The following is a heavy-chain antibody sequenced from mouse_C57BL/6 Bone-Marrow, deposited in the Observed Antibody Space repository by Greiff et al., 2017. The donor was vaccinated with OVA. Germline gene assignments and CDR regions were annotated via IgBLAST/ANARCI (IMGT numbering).Heavy chain of an antibody. V-gene: IGHV2-2*01. CDR2: IWSGGST. CDR1: GFSLTSYG. D-gene: IGHD3-2*02. CDR3: ARDSSGYLFAY. J-gene: IGHJ3*01. Sequence: QVQLQQSGPGLVQPSQSLSITCTVSGFSLTSYGVHWVRQSPGKGLEWLGVIWSGGSTDYNAAFISRLSISKDNSKSQVFFKMNSLQADDTAIYYCARDSSGYLFAYWGQGTLVTVSA.